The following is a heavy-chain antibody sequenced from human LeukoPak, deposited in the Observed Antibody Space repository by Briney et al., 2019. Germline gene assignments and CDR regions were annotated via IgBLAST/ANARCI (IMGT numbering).Heavy chain of an antibody. V-gene: IGHV4-39*01. CDR3: AEYCSGSSRSGENWIDG. D-gene: IGHD2-15*01. J-gene: IGHJ5*02. CDR1: GASIHTNTYY. CDR2: IYYSGST. Sequence: SETLSPTVSVSGASIHTNTYYGGWIRQPPGKGLEWIGSIYYSGSTYDNPSLKSRVTISVDTSKNQFSLKLTSVTAADTAVYFCAEYCSGSSRSGENWIDGWGQGTLVSVSA.